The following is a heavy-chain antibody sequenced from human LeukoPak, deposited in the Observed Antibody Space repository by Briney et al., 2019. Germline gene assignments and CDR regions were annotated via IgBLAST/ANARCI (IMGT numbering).Heavy chain of an antibody. Sequence: GESLKISCKGSGYSFTSYWISWVRQMPGKGLEWMGKIDPSDSYANYSPSFQGHVTISADKSITTAYLQWGSLKSSDTAMYYCARDYYDSSGSDAFDIWGQGTMVTVSS. V-gene: IGHV5-10-1*01. CDR1: GYSFTSYW. D-gene: IGHD3-22*01. CDR3: ARDYYDSSGSDAFDI. CDR2: IDPSDSYA. J-gene: IGHJ3*02.